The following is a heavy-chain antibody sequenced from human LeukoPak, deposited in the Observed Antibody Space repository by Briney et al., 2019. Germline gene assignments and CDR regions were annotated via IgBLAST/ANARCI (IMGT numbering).Heavy chain of an antibody. Sequence: GGSLRLSCAASGFTFSSYGMYWVRQAPGKGLEWVSVISGSGGNTYYADSVKGRFTISRDNSKNTLYLQMNSLRAEDTAVYYCAKGGYGYVWGSYSGDYWGQGTLVTVSS. CDR1: GFTFSSYG. CDR3: AKGGYGYVWGSYSGDY. V-gene: IGHV3-23*01. D-gene: IGHD3-16*01. CDR2: ISGSGGNT. J-gene: IGHJ4*02.